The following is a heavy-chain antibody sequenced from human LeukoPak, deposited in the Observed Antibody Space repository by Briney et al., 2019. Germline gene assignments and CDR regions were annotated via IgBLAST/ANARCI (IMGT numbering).Heavy chain of an antibody. D-gene: IGHD2-2*02. Sequence: SETLSLTCTVSGGSISSGGYYWSWIRQHPGKGLEWIGYIYYGGSTYYNPSLKSRVTISVDTSKNQFSLKLSSVTAADTAVYYCARVPATAIVGYYFDYWGQGTLVTVS. CDR2: IYYGGST. CDR1: GGSISSGGYY. CDR3: ARVPATAIVGYYFDY. V-gene: IGHV4-31*03. J-gene: IGHJ4*02.